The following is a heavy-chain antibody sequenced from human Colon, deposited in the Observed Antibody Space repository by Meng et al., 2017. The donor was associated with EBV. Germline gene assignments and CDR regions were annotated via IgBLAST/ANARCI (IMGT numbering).Heavy chain of an antibody. CDR3: ARAVGPDCSSTSCPFDY. Sequence: QGRLRGSGPGRVKPSGTLSLTCSVSGGSVSSETYSWNWIRQPPGKALEWIGYVSYSGGTNYNPSLKNRVTISVDTSKNQVSLRLSSVTAADTAVFYCARAVGPDCSSTSCPFDYWGQGTLVTVSS. D-gene: IGHD2-2*01. J-gene: IGHJ4*02. CDR1: GGSVSSETYS. CDR2: VSYSGGT. V-gene: IGHV4-61*01.